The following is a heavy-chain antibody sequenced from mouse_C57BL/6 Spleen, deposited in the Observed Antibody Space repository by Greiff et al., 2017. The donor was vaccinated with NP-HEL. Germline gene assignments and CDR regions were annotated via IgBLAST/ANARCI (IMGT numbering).Heavy chain of an antibody. CDR3: ARDGDDEDYFDY. D-gene: IGHD2-12*01. J-gene: IGHJ2*01. CDR1: GYSITSGYY. CDR2: ISYDGSN. V-gene: IGHV3-6*01. Sequence: DVQLQESGPGLVKPSQSLSLTCSVTGYSITSGYYWNWIRQFPGNKLEWMGYISYDGSNNYNPSLKNRSSITRDTSKNQFFLKLNSVTTEDTATYYCARDGDDEDYFDYWGQGTTLTVSS.